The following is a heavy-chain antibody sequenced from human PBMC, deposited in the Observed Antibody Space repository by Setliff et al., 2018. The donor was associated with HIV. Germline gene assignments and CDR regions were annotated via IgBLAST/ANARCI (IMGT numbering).Heavy chain of an antibody. V-gene: IGHV1-18*01. CDR3: AREHSTTWPYFDF. CDR1: GGTFSSYG. CDR2: SSGYSGHT. D-gene: IGHD6-13*01. Sequence: GASVKVSCKASGGTFSSYGITWVRQAPGQGLEWMGGSSGYSGHTSYAQKIQGRVTMTTDTSTSTAYMELRSLRSDDTAVYFCAREHSTTWPYFDFWGQGTLVTVSS. J-gene: IGHJ4*02.